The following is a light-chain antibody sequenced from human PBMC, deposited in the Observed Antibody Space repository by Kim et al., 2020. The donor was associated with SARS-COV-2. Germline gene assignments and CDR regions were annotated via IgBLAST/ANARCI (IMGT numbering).Light chain of an antibody. J-gene: IGLJ1*01. V-gene: IGLV2-14*01. CDR2: DVN. CDR3: SSYTSANTLDV. CDR1: TSDLGSHNF. Sequence: QSALTQPASLSGSPGQSITISCTGTTSDLGSHNFVSWYQQHPGKAPKLMLYDVNNRPSGVSNRFSGSKSGTTAYLTISGLQAEDEADYYCSSYTSANTLDVFGPGTKVTVL.